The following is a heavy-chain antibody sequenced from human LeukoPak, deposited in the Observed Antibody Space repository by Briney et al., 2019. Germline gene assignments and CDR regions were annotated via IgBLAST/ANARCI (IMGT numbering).Heavy chain of an antibody. CDR2: IYNSGST. J-gene: IGHJ5*02. D-gene: IGHD3-22*01. CDR1: GGSISGYY. V-gene: IGHV4-59*01. Sequence: SETLSLTCSVSGGSISGYYWSWIRQPPGKGLEWIGYIYNSGSTNYNPFLKSRVTISVVTSKNQLSLKLKSVTAADTAVYYCARLPGEAPSYYYDSSGYYQLYNWFDPWGQGTLVTVSS. CDR3: ARLPGEAPSYYYDSSGYYQLYNWFDP.